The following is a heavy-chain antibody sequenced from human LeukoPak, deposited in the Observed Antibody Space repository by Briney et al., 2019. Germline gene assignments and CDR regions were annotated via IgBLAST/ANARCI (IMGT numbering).Heavy chain of an antibody. CDR2: IYSGGST. CDR1: GFTVSSNY. J-gene: IGHJ4*02. D-gene: IGHD2-15*01. Sequence: GGSLRLSCAASGFTVSSNYMSWVRQAPGKGLEWVSVIYSGGSTYYTDSVKGRFTISRDNSKNTLYLQMNSLRAADTAVYYCAKSGLNRFDYWGQGTLVTVSS. V-gene: IGHV3-53*01. CDR3: AKSGLNRFDY.